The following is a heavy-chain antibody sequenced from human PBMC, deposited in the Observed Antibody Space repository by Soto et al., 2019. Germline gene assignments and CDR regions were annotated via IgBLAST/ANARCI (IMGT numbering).Heavy chain of an antibody. V-gene: IGHV4-4*02. Sequence: QVQLQESGPGLVKPSVTLSLTCAVSGGSISSSHWWTWVRQSPGKGLEYIGEISHSGTSNSNPSLKSRVTLSVDKSKNPFSLTLTSVTAADTAVYYCARVVITITRGAFDAWGQGTLVIVSS. CDR2: ISHSGTS. CDR1: GGSISSSHW. CDR3: ARVVITITRGAFDA. D-gene: IGHD3-9*01. J-gene: IGHJ3*01.